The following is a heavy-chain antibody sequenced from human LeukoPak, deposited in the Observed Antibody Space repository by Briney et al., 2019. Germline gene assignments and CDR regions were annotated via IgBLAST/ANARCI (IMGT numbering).Heavy chain of an antibody. J-gene: IGHJ4*02. D-gene: IGHD2-2*01. Sequence: PGGSLRLSCAASGFTFSSYAMHWVRQAPGKGLEWVAIISYDGSNKYYADSVKGRFTISRDNSKNTLYLQMNSLRTEDTAVYYCAREDVVVPAYYFDYWGQGTLVTVSS. CDR1: GFTFSSYA. V-gene: IGHV3-30-3*01. CDR2: ISYDGSNK. CDR3: AREDVVVPAYYFDY.